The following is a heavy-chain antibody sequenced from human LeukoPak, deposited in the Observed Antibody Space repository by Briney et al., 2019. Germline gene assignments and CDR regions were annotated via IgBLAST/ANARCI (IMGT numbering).Heavy chain of an antibody. CDR2: IKQDGSEK. Sequence: GGSLRLSCAASGFTFSSYWMSWVRQAPGKGLEWVANIKQDGSEKYYVDSVKGRCTISRDNAKNSLYLQMNSLRAEDTAVYYCARGSNIVVVPAAPDYWGQGTLVTVSS. J-gene: IGHJ4*02. V-gene: IGHV3-7*01. CDR1: GFTFSSYW. CDR3: ARGSNIVVVPAAPDY. D-gene: IGHD2-2*01.